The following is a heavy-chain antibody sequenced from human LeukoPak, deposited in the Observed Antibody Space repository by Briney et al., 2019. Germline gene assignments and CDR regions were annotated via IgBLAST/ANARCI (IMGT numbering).Heavy chain of an antibody. CDR1: GDSVSSNSAA. V-gene: IGHV6-1*01. CDR3: VRDGEGGLDYFDY. Sequence: QSGPGLVKPSQTLSLTCATSGDSVSSNSAAWNWIRQSPSRGLEWLGRTYYRSKWFYDYAFSVKSRITINPDTSKNQFSLHLNSVTPEDTAVYYCVRDGEGGLDYFDYWGRGTLVTVSS. CDR2: TYYRSKWFY. J-gene: IGHJ4*02. D-gene: IGHD3-16*01.